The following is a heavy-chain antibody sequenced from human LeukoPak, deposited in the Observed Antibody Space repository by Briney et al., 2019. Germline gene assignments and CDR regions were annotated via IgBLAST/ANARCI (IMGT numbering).Heavy chain of an antibody. CDR1: GGSISRYY. CDR2: ISYGGST. J-gene: IGHJ4*02. CDR3: ARLDYYHFDY. Sequence: SETLSLTCTVSGGSISRYYWSWIRQPPGKGLEWIGYISYGGSTKYNPSLMSRVTISVDTSKTQFSLKLSSATAADTAVYYCARLDYYHFDYWGQGTVVTVSS. D-gene: IGHD3-22*01. V-gene: IGHV4-59*01.